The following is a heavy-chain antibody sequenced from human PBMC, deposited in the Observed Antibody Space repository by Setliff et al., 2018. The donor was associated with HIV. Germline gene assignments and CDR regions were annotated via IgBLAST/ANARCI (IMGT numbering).Heavy chain of an antibody. CDR1: GGTFSSYA. Sequence: ASVKVSCKASGGTFSSYAISWVRQAPGQGLEWMGGIIPILGIANYAQKFQGRVTITADKSTSTAYMELSSLRSEDTAVYYCARDGEYYYDNSGSPSFDYWGQGTLVTVSS. CDR2: IIPILGIA. J-gene: IGHJ4*02. CDR3: ARDGEYYYDNSGSPSFDY. V-gene: IGHV1-69*10. D-gene: IGHD3-22*01.